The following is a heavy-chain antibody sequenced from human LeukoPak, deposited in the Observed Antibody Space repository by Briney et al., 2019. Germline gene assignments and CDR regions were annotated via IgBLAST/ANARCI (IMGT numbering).Heavy chain of an antibody. CDR3: AIAGRYGVPVVY. J-gene: IGHJ4*02. CDR1: GGSISSGGYY. V-gene: IGHV4-31*03. D-gene: IGHD1-14*01. CDR2: ICCSGST. Sequence: SQTLSLTCTVSGGSISSGGYYWSWLRQHPGKGLEWIGYICCSGSTYYHPSLKSRGTISVDTSKNQFSLKLSSVTAADTAVYYCAIAGRYGVPVVYWGQGTVVTVSS.